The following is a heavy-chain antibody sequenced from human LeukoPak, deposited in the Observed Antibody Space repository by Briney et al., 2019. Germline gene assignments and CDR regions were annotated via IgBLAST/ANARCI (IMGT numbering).Heavy chain of an antibody. CDR1: GGSFSAYY. CDR2: INHSGST. Sequence: SETLSLTSAVYGGSFSAYYWSWIRQPPGKGLEWIGEINHSGSTNYNPSLKSRVAISVDTSRNQFSLRLSSVTAADTAVYYCARGQRITMTDWGQGTLVTVSS. CDR3: ARGQRITMTD. D-gene: IGHD3-22*01. J-gene: IGHJ4*02. V-gene: IGHV4-34*01.